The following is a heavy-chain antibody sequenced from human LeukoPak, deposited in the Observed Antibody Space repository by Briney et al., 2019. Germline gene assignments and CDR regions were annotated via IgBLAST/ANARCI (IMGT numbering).Heavy chain of an antibody. Sequence: GGSLRLSCAASGFTFSSYAMSWVRQAPGKGLEWVSAISGSGGSTYYADSVKGRFTISRDNSKNTLYLQMNSLRAEDTAVYYCAEVTMVRGYHFDYWGQGTLVTVSS. CDR1: GFTFSSYA. V-gene: IGHV3-23*01. J-gene: IGHJ4*02. CDR3: AEVTMVRGYHFDY. D-gene: IGHD3-10*01. CDR2: ISGSGGST.